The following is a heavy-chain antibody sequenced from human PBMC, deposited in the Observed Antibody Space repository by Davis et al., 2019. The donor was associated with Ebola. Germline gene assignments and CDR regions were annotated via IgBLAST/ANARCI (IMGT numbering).Heavy chain of an antibody. D-gene: IGHD6-13*01. CDR3: ARLYSSLVGMDV. CDR2: IYYSGST. J-gene: IGHJ6*02. V-gene: IGHV4-61*08. Sequence: MPSETLSLTCAVSGGSISSGGYSWSWIRQPPGKGLEWIGYIYYSGSTNYNPSLKSRVTISVDTSKNQFSLKLSSVTAADTAVYYCARLYSSLVGMDVWGQGTTVTVSS. CDR1: GGSISSGGYS.